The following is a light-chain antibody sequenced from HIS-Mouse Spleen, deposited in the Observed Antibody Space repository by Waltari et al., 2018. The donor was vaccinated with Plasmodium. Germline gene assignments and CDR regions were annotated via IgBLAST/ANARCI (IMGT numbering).Light chain of an antibody. Sequence: QSALTQPASVSGSPGQSITISCTGTSSDVGSYNLVSWYQQHPGNAPKPRLYEGSKRPSGVSNRFSGSKSGNTASLTISGLQAEDEADYYCCSYAGSSTYVFGTGTKVTVL. V-gene: IGLV2-23*01. CDR3: CSYAGSSTYV. J-gene: IGLJ1*01. CDR2: EGS. CDR1: SSDVGSYNL.